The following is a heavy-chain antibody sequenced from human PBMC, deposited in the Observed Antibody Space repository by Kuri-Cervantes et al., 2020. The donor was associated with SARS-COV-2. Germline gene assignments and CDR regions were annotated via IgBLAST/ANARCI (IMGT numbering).Heavy chain of an antibody. CDR1: GFTFANYY. V-gene: IGHV3-23*01. J-gene: IGHJ4*02. CDR2: ISGSGGST. Sequence: GESLKISCAASGFTFANYYMSWVRQSPGKGLEWVSAISGSGGSTYYADSVKGRFTISRDNSKNTLYLQMNSLRAEDTAVYYCAKTYYDFWSGYPGDYWGQGTLVTVSS. D-gene: IGHD3-3*01. CDR3: AKTYYDFWSGYPGDY.